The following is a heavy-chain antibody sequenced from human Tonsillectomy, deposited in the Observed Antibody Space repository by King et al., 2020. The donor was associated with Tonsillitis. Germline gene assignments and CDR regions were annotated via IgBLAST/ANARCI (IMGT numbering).Heavy chain of an antibody. CDR1: GFTFSDHY. CDR2: TRNKANSYTT. V-gene: IGHV3-72*01. D-gene: IGHD2-8*02. Sequence: VQLVESGGGLVQPGGSLRLSCAASGFTFSDHYMDWVRQAPGKGLEWVGRTRNKANSYTTEYAASVKGRFTISRDDSKNSVYLQMNSLKTENTAVYFWVGGVGGAADHWGQGTLVTVSS. J-gene: IGHJ4*02. CDR3: VGGVGGAADH.